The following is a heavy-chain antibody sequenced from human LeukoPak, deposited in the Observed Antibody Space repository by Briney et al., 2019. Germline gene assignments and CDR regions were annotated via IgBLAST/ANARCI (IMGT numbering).Heavy chain of an antibody. CDR1: GFTFSSYS. CDR2: ISSSSSYI. J-gene: IGHJ5*02. CDR3: ARPRSHALGYCSGGSCYAPNNWFDP. Sequence: GGSLRLSCAASGFTFSSYSMNWVRQAPGKGLEWVSSISSSSSYIYYADSVKGRFTISRDNAKNSLYLQMNSLRAEDTAVYYCARPRSHALGYCSGGSCYAPNNWFDPWGQGTLVTVSS. D-gene: IGHD2-15*01. V-gene: IGHV3-21*01.